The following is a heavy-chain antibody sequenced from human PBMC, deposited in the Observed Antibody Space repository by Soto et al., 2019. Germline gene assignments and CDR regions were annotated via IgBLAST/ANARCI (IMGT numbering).Heavy chain of an antibody. CDR1: GDTVSSNSVA. V-gene: IGHV6-1*01. D-gene: IGHD2-15*01. J-gene: IGHJ6*02. Sequence: SQTLSLTCVGSGDTVSSNSVAWTWVRQSPSIGLEWLGRTYYRSRWYSDYAVSVRSRIDINADTSKNQVSLQLNSVTPEDTAVYYCARSEEDSDYYYYGMDVWGQGTTVTVSS. CDR2: TYYRSRWYS. CDR3: ARSEEDSDYYYYGMDV.